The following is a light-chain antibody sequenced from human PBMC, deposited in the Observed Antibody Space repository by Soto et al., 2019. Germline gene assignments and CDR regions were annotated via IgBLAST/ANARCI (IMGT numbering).Light chain of an antibody. CDR2: EVV. CDR1: KNDIGVYDF. V-gene: IGLV2-8*01. CDR3: QSYDSSLSASV. J-gene: IGLJ3*02. Sequence: QSALTQPPSASGSPGQSVTISCSGTKNDIGVYDFVSWYQHHPGKAPRLIIYEVVQRPSGVPDRFSGSKSGNTASLTVSGLQAEDEADYYCQSYDSSLSASVFGGGTKVTVL.